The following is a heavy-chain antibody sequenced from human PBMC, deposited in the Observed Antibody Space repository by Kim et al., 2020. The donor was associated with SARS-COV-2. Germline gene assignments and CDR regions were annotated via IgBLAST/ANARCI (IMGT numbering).Heavy chain of an antibody. Sequence: ASVKVSCKASGYTFTGYYMHWVRQAPGQGLEWMGRINPNSGGTNYAQKFQGRVTMTRDTSISTAYMELSRLRSDDTAVYYCARGFCSGGSCYSYFDYWGQGTLVTVSS. CDR2: INPNSGGT. CDR3: ARGFCSGGSCYSYFDY. J-gene: IGHJ4*02. CDR1: GYTFTGYY. V-gene: IGHV1-2*06. D-gene: IGHD2-15*01.